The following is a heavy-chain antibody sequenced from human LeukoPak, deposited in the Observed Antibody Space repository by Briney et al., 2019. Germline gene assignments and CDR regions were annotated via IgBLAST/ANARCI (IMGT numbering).Heavy chain of an antibody. J-gene: IGHJ4*02. CDR3: ARQPGRNPNFDY. V-gene: IGHV4-39*07. CDR1: GGSISSSSYY. CDR2: IYYSGST. D-gene: IGHD1-14*01. Sequence: SETLSLTCTVSGGSISSSSYYWGWIRQPPGKGLEWIGSIYYSGSTYYNPSLKGRVTISGDTSKNQFSLKLSSVTAADTAVYYCARQPGRNPNFDYWGQGTLVTVSS.